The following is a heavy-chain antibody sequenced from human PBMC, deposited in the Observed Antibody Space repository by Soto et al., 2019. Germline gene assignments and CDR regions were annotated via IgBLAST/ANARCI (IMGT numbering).Heavy chain of an antibody. Sequence: ASETLSLTCSVSSGSVRTGSYHWSWIRQPPGKGLEWIGFIPNNGSPDYNPSLKSRVVVSIDRSKNQFSLKVNSVTAADTAVYFCARIGWGGDSWGQGTLVTVSS. V-gene: IGHV4-61*01. CDR1: SGSVRTGSYH. CDR2: IPNNGSP. D-gene: IGHD7-27*01. CDR3: ARIGWGGDS. J-gene: IGHJ4*02.